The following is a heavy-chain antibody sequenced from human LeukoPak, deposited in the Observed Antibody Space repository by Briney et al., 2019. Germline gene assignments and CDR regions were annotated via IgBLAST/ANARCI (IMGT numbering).Heavy chain of an antibody. CDR2: ISYDGSNK. V-gene: IGHV3-30-3*01. Sequence: GGSLRLSCAASGFTFSSYAMHWVRQAPGKGLEWVAVISYDGSNKYYAYSVKGRFTISRDNSKHTLYLQMHSLRAEETAVYYCAREGLTSRGGYCSGGSCYHYGMDVWGQGTTVTVSS. CDR3: AREGLTSRGGYCSGGSCYHYGMDV. CDR1: GFTFSSYA. D-gene: IGHD2-15*01. J-gene: IGHJ6*02.